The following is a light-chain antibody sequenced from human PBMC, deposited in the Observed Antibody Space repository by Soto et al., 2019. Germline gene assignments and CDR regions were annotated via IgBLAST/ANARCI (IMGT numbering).Light chain of an antibody. CDR1: QSISSY. CDR2: AAS. CDR3: QQSYSTPQT. V-gene: IGKV1-39*01. J-gene: IGKJ2*01. Sequence: DIPMTQSPSSLSASVGDRVTITCRASQSISSYFNWYQQKPGKAPKLMIYAASSLQSGVPSRFSGSGSTTYFPLTISSLQPDDFASYYWQQSYSTPQTFGQGTKLEIK.